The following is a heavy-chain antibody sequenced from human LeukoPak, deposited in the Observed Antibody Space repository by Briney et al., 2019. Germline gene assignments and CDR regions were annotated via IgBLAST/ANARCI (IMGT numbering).Heavy chain of an antibody. J-gene: IGHJ4*02. CDR3: ARNYRPDFDC. V-gene: IGHV6-1*01. Sequence: SQTLSITCAISGDSVSSNSATWTWIRQSPSRGLEWLGRTYYRSKWYNDYAVSVISRITINPDTSKNEFSLQLNSVTPEDTAVYYCARNYRPDFDCWGQGTLVTVSS. D-gene: IGHD1-7*01. CDR1: GDSVSSNSAT. CDR2: TYYRSKWYN.